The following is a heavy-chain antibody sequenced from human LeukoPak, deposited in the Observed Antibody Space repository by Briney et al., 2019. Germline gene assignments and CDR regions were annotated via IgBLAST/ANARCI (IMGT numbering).Heavy chain of an antibody. CDR2: IYYSGST. Sequence: SETLSLTCTVSGGSISSYYWSWIRQPPGKGLEWIGYIYYSGSTNYNPSLKSRVTISVDTSKNQFSLKLSSVTAADTAVYYCARDVNYDLFGESDWFDSWGQGTLVTVSS. CDR1: GGSISSYY. V-gene: IGHV4-59*08. J-gene: IGHJ5*01. D-gene: IGHD3-9*01. CDR3: ARDVNYDLFGESDWFDS.